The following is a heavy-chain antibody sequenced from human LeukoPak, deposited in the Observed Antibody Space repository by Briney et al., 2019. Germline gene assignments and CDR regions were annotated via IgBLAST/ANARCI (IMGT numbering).Heavy chain of an antibody. CDR3: AREDEQLVAFDI. Sequence: SETLSLTCTVSGGSISSGDYYWSWIRQPPGKGLDWIGYIYYSGSTYYNPSLKRRVTISVDTSKNQFSLKLSSVTAADTAVYYCAREDEQLVAFDIWGQGTMVTVSS. V-gene: IGHV4-30-4*08. CDR2: IYYSGST. CDR1: GGSISSGDYY. D-gene: IGHD6-6*01. J-gene: IGHJ3*02.